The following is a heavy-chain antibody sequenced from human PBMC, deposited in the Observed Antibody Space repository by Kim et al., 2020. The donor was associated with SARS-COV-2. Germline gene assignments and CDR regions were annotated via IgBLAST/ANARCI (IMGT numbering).Heavy chain of an antibody. CDR2: IYHSGST. CDR1: GYSISSGYY. J-gene: IGHJ3*02. D-gene: IGHD1-20*01. CDR3: ARDRVYNWPGDDAFDI. Sequence: SETLSLTCTVSGYSISSGYYWGWIRQPPWKGLEWIGSIYHSGSTYYNPSLKSRVTISVDTSKNQFSLKLSSVTAADTAVYYCARDRVYNWPGDDAFDIWGQGTMVTVSS. V-gene: IGHV4-38-2*02.